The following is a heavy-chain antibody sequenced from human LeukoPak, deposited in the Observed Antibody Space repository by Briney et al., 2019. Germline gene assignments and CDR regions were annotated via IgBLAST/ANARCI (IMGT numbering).Heavy chain of an antibody. CDR2: IYHSGST. V-gene: IGHV4-30-2*05. CDR1: GGSISSGAYS. J-gene: IGHJ4*02. D-gene: IGHD3-22*01. CDR3: ARASDDSSGYYYAHDY. Sequence: SQTLSLTCAVSGGSISSGAYSWSWIRQPPGKGLEWIGYIYHSGSTYYNPSLKSRVTISVDTSKNQFSLKLSSVTAADTAVYYCARASDDSSGYYYAHDYWGQGTLVTVSS.